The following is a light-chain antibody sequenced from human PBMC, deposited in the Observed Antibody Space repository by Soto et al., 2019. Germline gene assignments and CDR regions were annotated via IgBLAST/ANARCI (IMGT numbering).Light chain of an antibody. Sequence: QSVLTQPASVSGSPGQSITISCTGTSSEFGGYNYVSWHQQHPVKAPKLMIYDVTNRPSGVSDRFSGSKSGNTASLTISGLQAEDEADYYCSSYTSSSTPYVFGTGTKVTVL. CDR2: DVT. V-gene: IGLV2-14*01. CDR3: SSYTSSSTPYV. J-gene: IGLJ1*01. CDR1: SSEFGGYNY.